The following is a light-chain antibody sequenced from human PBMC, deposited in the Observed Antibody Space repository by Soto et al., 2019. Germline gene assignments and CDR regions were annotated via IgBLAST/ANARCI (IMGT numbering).Light chain of an antibody. CDR2: DVS. J-gene: IGLJ2*01. Sequence: QSALTQPASVSGSPGQSITISCTGTNSDIGTYIYVSWYQQHPGKAPKLLIYDVSNRPSGVSNRFSGSKSGNTASLTISGLQAEYEADYYCSSYTASRTKFGGGTKLTVL. V-gene: IGLV2-14*01. CDR3: SSYTASRTK. CDR1: NSDIGTYIY.